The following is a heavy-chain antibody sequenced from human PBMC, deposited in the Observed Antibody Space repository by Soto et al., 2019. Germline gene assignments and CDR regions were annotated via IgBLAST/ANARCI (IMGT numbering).Heavy chain of an antibody. CDR2: ISAYNGNT. CDR1: GYTLTELS. V-gene: IGHV1-18*01. J-gene: IGHJ3*02. CDR3: ARGDDSVSGAFDI. D-gene: IGHD3-10*01. Sequence: ASVKVSCKVSGYTLTELSMHWVRQAPGQGLEWMGWISAYNGNTNYAQKLQGRVTMTTDTSTSTAYMELRSLRSDDTAVYYCARGDDSVSGAFDIWGQGTMVTVSS.